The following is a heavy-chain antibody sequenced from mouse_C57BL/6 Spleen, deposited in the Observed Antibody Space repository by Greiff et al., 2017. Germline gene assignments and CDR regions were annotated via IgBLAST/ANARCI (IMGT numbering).Heavy chain of an antibody. CDR3: ARVEIYYLDGMDY. CDR2: INPSNGGT. V-gene: IGHV1-53*01. J-gene: IGHJ4*01. Sequence: VQLQQPGTELVKPGASVKLSCKASGYTFTSYWMHWVKRRPGQGLEWIGNINPSNGGTNYNEKFKSKATLTVDKSSSTAYMQLSSLTSEDAAVYYCARVEIYYLDGMDYWGQGTSVTVSS. CDR1: GYTFTSYW. D-gene: IGHD1-1*01.